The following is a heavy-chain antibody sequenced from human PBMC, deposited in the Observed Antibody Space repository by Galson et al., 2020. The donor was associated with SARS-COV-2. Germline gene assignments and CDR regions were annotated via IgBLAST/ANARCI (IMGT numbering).Heavy chain of an antibody. V-gene: IGHV4-39*01. CDR2: IYYSGST. CDR1: GGSISSSSYY. J-gene: IGHJ4*02. CDR3: ARHKDGVYAIHDY. Sequence: SETLSLTCTVSGGSISSSSYYWGWIRQPPGKGLEWIGSIYYSGSTYYNPSLKSRVTISVDTSKNQFSLRLSSVTAADTAVYYCARHKDGVYAIHDYWGQGTLVTVSS. D-gene: IGHD2-8*01.